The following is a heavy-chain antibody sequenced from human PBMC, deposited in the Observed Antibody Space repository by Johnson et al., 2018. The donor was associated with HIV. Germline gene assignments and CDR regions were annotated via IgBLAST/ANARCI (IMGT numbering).Heavy chain of an antibody. CDR1: GFTFSSYG. D-gene: IGHD6-19*01. Sequence: VQLVESGGGVVQPGGSLRLSCAASGFTFSSYGMHWVRQAPGKGLEWVSVIYSGGRTYSAVSVKGRFTISRDSSKNTLFLQMNSLRVEYTAIYYCAGRSSAWYEDAFDIWGQGTMVTVSS. CDR2: IYSGGRT. J-gene: IGHJ3*02. CDR3: AGRSSAWYEDAFDI. V-gene: IGHV3-NL1*01.